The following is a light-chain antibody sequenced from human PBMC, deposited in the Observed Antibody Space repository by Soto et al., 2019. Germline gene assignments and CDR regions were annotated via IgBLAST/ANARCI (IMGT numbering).Light chain of an antibody. Sequence: QSALTQPRSVSGSPGQSVTISCTGTSRDVGGYISVSWYQQYPAKAPKLMIYDVSRRPSGVPDRFSGSKSGNTASLTISGLQAEDEGVYYCCSYAGNKTVVFGGGTQVTVL. V-gene: IGLV2-11*01. J-gene: IGLJ3*02. CDR3: CSYAGNKTVV. CDR2: DVS. CDR1: SRDVGGYIS.